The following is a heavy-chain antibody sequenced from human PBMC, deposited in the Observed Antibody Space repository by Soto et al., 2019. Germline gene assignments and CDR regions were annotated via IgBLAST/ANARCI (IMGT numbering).Heavy chain of an antibody. CDR2: MNPNSGNT. CDR3: ARGPAYGDYGRMDV. J-gene: IGHJ6*03. CDR1: GYTFTSYD. V-gene: IGHV1-8*01. Sequence: GASVKVSCKASGYTFTSYDINWVRQATGQGLEWMGWMNPNSGNTGYAQKFQGRVTMTRNTSISTAYMELSGLRSEDTAVYYCARGPAYGDYGRMDVWGKGTTVTVLL. D-gene: IGHD4-17*01.